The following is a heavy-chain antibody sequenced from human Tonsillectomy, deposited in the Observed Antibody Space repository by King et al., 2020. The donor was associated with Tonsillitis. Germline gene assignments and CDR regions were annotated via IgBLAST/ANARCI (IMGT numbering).Heavy chain of an antibody. D-gene: IGHD1-1*01. CDR1: GGSISSSNW. CDR2: IYHSGST. Sequence: VQLQESGPGLVKPSGTLSLTCAVSGGSISSSNWWSWVRQPPGKGLEWIGEIYHSGSTNYNPXLXSRVTXTVDKSKNQFSLKLSSVTAADTAVYYCAMDDGTTXSHYYGMDVWGQXXTVTVSS. CDR3: AMDDGTTXSHYYGMDV. V-gene: IGHV4-4*02. J-gene: IGHJ6*02.